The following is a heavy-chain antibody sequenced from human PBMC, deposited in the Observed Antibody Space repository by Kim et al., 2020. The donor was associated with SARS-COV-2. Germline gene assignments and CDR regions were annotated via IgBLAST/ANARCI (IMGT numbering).Heavy chain of an antibody. Sequence: YSSGSTYSNPSLKRRVTLSVDTSKNQFSLKLSSVTAADTAVYYCARRVGDIWGQGTMVTVSS. J-gene: IGHJ3*02. CDR2: YSSGST. V-gene: IGHV4-39*01. D-gene: IGHD1-26*01. CDR3: ARRVGDI.